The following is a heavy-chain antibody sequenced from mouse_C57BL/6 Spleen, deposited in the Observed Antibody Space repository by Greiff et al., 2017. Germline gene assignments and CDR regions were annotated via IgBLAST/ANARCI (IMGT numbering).Heavy chain of an antibody. J-gene: IGHJ1*03. Sequence: EVQLLESGGGLVKPGGSLKLSCAASGFTFSSYAMSWVRQTPEKRLEWVATISDGGSYTYYPDNVKGRFTVSRDNAKNNLYLQVSQLKSEDTAMYYCARDRVTTKDYWYFDVWGKGTTVTVSA. D-gene: IGHD2-2*01. CDR3: ARDRVTTKDYWYFDV. V-gene: IGHV5-4*01. CDR1: GFTFSSYA. CDR2: ISDGGSYT.